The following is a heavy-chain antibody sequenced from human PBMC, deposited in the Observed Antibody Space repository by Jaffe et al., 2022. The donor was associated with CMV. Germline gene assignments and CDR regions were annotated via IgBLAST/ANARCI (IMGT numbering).Heavy chain of an antibody. J-gene: IGHJ6*03. CDR1: GFSLSNARMG. CDR3: ARTIVVVPAAIHDDYYYYMDV. Sequence: QVTLKESGPVLVKPTETLTLTCTVSGFSLSNARMGVSWIRQPPGKALEWLAHIFSNDEKSYSTSLKSRLTISKDTSKSQVVLTMTNMDPVDTATYYCARTIVVVPAAIHDDYYYYMDVWGKGTTVTVSS. CDR2: IFSNDEK. V-gene: IGHV2-26*01. D-gene: IGHD2-2*01.